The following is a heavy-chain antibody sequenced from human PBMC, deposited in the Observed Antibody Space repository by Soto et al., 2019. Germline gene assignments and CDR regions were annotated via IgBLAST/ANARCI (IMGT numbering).Heavy chain of an antibody. CDR1: GGSFSGYY. CDR3: AREAAIWNSRYWFEP. D-gene: IGHD1-7*01. Sequence: SETLSLTCAVYGGSFSGYYWSWIRQPPGKGLEWIGEINHSGSTNYNPSLKSRVTISVDTSKNQFSLKLSSVTAADTAVYYCAREAAIWNSRYWFEPWGQGTLVTVSS. V-gene: IGHV4-34*01. J-gene: IGHJ5*02. CDR2: INHSGST.